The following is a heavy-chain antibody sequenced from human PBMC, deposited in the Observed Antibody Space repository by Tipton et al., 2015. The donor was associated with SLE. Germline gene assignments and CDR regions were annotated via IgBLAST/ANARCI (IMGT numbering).Heavy chain of an antibody. V-gene: IGHV3-48*03. Sequence: SLRLSCAASGFTFSSYEMNWVCQAPGKGLEWVSYISSSASTIYYADSVKGRFTISRGNAKNSLYLQMNSLRAEDTAVYYCASPGGSSSDPWGQGTLVTVSS. CDR2: ISSSASTI. D-gene: IGHD6-13*01. J-gene: IGHJ5*02. CDR3: ASPGGSSSDP. CDR1: GFTFSSYE.